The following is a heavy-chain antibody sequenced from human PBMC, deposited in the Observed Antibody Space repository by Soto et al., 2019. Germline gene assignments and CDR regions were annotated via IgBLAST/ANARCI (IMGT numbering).Heavy chain of an antibody. CDR3: ASGGLYSSSWYATFDY. J-gene: IGHJ4*02. CDR1: GGTFSSCA. CDR2: IIPIFGTA. Sequence: GASVKVSCKASGGTFSSCAISWVRQAPGQGLEWMGGIIPIFGTANYAQKFQGRVTITADESTSTAYMELSSLRSEDTAVYYCASGGLYSSSWYATFDYWGQGTLVTVSS. V-gene: IGHV1-69*13. D-gene: IGHD6-13*01.